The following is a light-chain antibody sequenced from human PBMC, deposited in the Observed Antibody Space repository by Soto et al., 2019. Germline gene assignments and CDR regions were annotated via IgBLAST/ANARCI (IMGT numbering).Light chain of an antibody. V-gene: IGKV1-5*03. J-gene: IGKJ1*01. CDR2: KAS. CDR1: QSISSR. CDR3: QQYTDIPWT. Sequence: DIQMTQSPSTLSASVGDRVTITCRASQSISSRLAWYQQKPGKAPNLLIYKASRLESGVPSRFSGSGSGTEFALTISSLQPDYFDTYYCQQYTDIPWTFGQGTKVEIK.